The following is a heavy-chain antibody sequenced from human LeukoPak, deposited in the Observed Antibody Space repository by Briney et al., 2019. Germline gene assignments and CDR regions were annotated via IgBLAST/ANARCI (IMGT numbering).Heavy chain of an antibody. D-gene: IGHD5-12*01. V-gene: IGHV3-53*01. J-gene: IGHJ4*02. CDR2: VYNTGST. Sequence: GGSLRLSCTASGIICSSIYMSWVRQAPGKGLEWVSVVYNTGSTFYTDSVKGRFTVSRDNSKNTLSLQMSGLRAEDTALYYCASGLPFEYWGPGILVTVAS. CDR1: GIICSSIY. CDR3: ASGLPFEY.